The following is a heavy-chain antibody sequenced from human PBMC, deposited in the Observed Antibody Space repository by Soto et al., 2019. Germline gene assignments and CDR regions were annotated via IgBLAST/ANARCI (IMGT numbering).Heavy chain of an antibody. CDR1: GGTLSDHG. J-gene: IGHJ3*02. CDR2: TIPVFNTA. D-gene: IGHD3-10*01. Sequence: QVQLEQSAAEVKKPGSSVKVSCKASGGTLSDHGVAWLRQAPGQGLEWMGGTIPVFNTAKYAQKFQGRVTVTAGKFTNIAYMELSSLRSEDTAFYFCARGVYGSGNYYTGPSAFDIWGQGTMVIVSS. CDR3: ARGVYGSGNYYTGPSAFDI. V-gene: IGHV1-69*06.